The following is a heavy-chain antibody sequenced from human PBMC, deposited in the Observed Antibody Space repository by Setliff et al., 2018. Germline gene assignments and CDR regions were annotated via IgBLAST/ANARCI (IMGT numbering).Heavy chain of an antibody. CDR2: INPSSGRT. CDR3: ARDVFPYHYEGAFDI. CDR1: GYTFTSHY. D-gene: IGHD3-22*01. Sequence: ASVKVSCKASGYTFTSHYMHWARQAPGLGLEWMGTINPSSGRTSYAQKFQVRVTMTRDTSTSTVYMDMSSLRSEDTAVYYCARDVFPYHYEGAFDIWGQGTMVTVSS. V-gene: IGHV1-46*01. J-gene: IGHJ3*02.